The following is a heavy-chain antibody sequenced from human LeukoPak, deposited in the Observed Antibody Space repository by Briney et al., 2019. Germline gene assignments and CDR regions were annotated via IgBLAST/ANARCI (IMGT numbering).Heavy chain of an antibody. D-gene: IGHD4-17*01. CDR2: ISAYNGNT. J-gene: IGHJ6*02. CDR1: GYTFTSYG. CDR3: ARVPLSSLGDYSGHGMDV. V-gene: IGHV1-18*01. Sequence: GASVKVSCKASGYTFTSYGISWVRQAPGQGLEWMGWISAYNGNTNYAQKLQGRVTMTTDTSTSTAYMELSSLRSEDTAVYYCARVPLSSLGDYSGHGMDVWGQGTTVTVSS.